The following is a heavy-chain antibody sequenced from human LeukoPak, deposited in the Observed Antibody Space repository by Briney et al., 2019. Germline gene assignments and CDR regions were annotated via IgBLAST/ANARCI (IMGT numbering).Heavy chain of an antibody. D-gene: IGHD1-7*01. CDR2: FNPNSGGT. V-gene: IGHV1-2*02. J-gene: IGHJ6*03. CDR1: RYTFTRYY. CDR3: ARDHTGTTVYYYMDV. Sequence: ASLKVSCKASRYTFTRYYIPWVGQAPGHGRECRGWFNPNSGGTNYAQKFKGRVTMTRDTSISTAYMELSRLRSDDTAVYYCARDHTGTTVYYYMDVWGKGTTVTVSS.